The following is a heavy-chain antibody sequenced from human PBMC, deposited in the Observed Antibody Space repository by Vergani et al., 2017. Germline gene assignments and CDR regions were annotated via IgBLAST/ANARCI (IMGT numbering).Heavy chain of an antibody. CDR2: IRGEYNSYTT. J-gene: IGHJ5*02. CDR1: GGSFSGYY. CDR3: LKEEPVP. Sequence: VQLQQWGAGLLKPSETLSLTCAVSGGSFSGYYWSWVRQAPGKGLEWVGRIRGEYNSYTTTYAESVKGRFTISRDHSKTTAYLHMSSLETEDTAVYYCLKEEPVPWGQGTLVTVSS. V-gene: IGHV3-73*01. D-gene: IGHD1-26*01.